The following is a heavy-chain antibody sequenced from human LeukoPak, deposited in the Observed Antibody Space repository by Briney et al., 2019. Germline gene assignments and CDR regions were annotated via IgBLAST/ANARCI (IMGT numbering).Heavy chain of an antibody. Sequence: GGSLRLSCAASGFTFSGYAMSWVRQAPGKGLEWVSSISGNGGNTYYADSVKGRFTISRDNSKNTLYLQMNSLRAEDTAVYYCAKNPRPGIAVAGTFFDYWGQGTLVTVSS. J-gene: IGHJ4*02. CDR3: AKNPRPGIAVAGTFFDY. V-gene: IGHV3-23*01. CDR2: ISGNGGNT. D-gene: IGHD6-19*01. CDR1: GFTFSGYA.